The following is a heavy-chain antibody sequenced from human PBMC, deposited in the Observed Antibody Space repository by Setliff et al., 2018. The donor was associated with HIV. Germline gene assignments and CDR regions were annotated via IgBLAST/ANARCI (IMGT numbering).Heavy chain of an antibody. CDR3: ARDQRHGIQPPYGYFDL. D-gene: IGHD6-25*01. CDR2: FYHSGST. J-gene: IGHJ2*01. CDR1: GYSISSGYY. V-gene: IGHV4-38-2*02. Sequence: SETLSLTCAVSGYSISSGYYWGWVRQPPEKGLEWIGSFYHSGSTYYNPSLKSRVTISVDTSKNQFSLKLSSVTAADTAVYYCARDQRHGIQPPYGYFDLWGRGTLVTVSS.